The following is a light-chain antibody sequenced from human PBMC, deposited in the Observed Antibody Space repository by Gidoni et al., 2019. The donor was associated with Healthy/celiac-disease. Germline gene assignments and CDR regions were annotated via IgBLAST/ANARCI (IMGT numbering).Light chain of an antibody. CDR2: KTS. V-gene: IGKV1-33*01. Sequence: DIQMTQSPSSLSASVGDRVTITCQTSQDISNYLNRYQQRTGKAPKLLIYKTSNMGTEVPSRYSGGGSGTDFTFTISSLQPEDIATYYCQQYDNLPRTFGQGTKLEIK. CDR3: QQYDNLPRT. CDR1: QDISNY. J-gene: IGKJ2*02.